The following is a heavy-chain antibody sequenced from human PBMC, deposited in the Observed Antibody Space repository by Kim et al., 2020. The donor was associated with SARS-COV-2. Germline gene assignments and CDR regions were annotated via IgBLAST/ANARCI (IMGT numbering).Heavy chain of an antibody. Sequence: SETLSLTWTVSGGAISTYYWSWIRQPPGKGLEWIGYVYYSGSTNYNPSLQSRVTISVDTSKNQFSLKLSSVTAADTAIYYCARDNYYNSGGYYNYWFDPWGQGTLVTVSS. CDR2: VYYSGST. V-gene: IGHV4-59*01. CDR1: GGAISTYY. CDR3: ARDNYYNSGGYYNYWFDP. J-gene: IGHJ5*02. D-gene: IGHD3-10*01.